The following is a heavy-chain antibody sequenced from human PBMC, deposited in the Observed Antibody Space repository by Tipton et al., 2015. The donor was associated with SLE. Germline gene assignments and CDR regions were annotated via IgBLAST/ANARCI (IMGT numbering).Heavy chain of an antibody. D-gene: IGHD2-21*01. J-gene: IGHJ6*03. V-gene: IGHV4-61*05. CDR2: IYTSGST. CDR3: AKLFGSAYWYYMDV. Sequence: GLVKPSETLSLTCTVSGGSISSSSNYWGWVRQPPGKGLEWIAYIYTSGSTSYNPSLKSRATISVDASKNQFSLKLSSVTAADTAVYYCAKLFGSAYWYYMDVWGQGTTVTVSS. CDR1: GGSISSSSNY.